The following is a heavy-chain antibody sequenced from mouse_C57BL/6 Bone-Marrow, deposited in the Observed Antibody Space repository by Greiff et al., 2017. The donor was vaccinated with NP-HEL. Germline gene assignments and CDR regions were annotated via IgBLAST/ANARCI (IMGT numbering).Heavy chain of an antibody. J-gene: IGHJ2*01. CDR3: ARSVGSY. CDR2: INPNNGGT. Sequence: EVQLQQSGPELVKPGASVKISCKASGYTFTDYYMNWVKQSHGKSLEWIGDINPNNGGTSYNQKFKGKATLTVDKSSSPAYMELRSLTSEDSAVYYCARSVGSYWGQGTTLTVSS. CDR1: GYTFTDYY. D-gene: IGHD1-1*01. V-gene: IGHV1-26*01.